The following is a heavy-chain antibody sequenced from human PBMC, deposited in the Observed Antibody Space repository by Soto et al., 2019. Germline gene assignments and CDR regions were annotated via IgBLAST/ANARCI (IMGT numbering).Heavy chain of an antibody. CDR1: GGSLSGIY. Sequence: SETLSLTCVVYGGSLSGIYWTWFRQPPGKGLEWIGEINHSGSTNYSPSLESRVTISLDTSNNQFSLKLSSVTAADTAVYYCARGPGYSYGYSVYYYYYGMDVWGQGTTVTV. CDR3: ARGPGYSYGYSVYYYYYGMDV. CDR2: INHSGST. J-gene: IGHJ6*02. V-gene: IGHV4-34*01. D-gene: IGHD5-18*01.